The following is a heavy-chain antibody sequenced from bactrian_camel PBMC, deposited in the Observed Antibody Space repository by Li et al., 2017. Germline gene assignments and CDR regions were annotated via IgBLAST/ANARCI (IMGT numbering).Heavy chain of an antibody. D-gene: IGHD6*01. Sequence: VQLVESGGGSVQAGGSLRLSCAISGRKYSTYCMGWFRQAPGKEREGVATIDNDGSSSYADSVKGRFTISLDNAKNILYLQMNSLKPEDTAIYYCAASRYGGPWLETRTYNYWGPGTQVTVS. CDR1: GRKYSTYC. V-gene: IGHV3S53*01. J-gene: IGHJ4*01. CDR2: IDNDGSS. CDR3: AASRYGGPWLETRTYNY.